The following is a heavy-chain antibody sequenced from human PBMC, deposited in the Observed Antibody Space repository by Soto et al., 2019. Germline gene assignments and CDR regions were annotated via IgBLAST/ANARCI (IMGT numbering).Heavy chain of an antibody. Sequence: GWSLRLSCAASGFTFNRKWTHWVRHTPGKGLVWVSHINTDGTNTNYADYVKGRFTISRDNAKSTLFLQMNSLRDEDTAVYYCESESCRGGNCYTYSFDPWGQGIPVTVSS. CDR1: GFTFNRKW. D-gene: IGHD2-15*01. CDR2: INTDGTNT. CDR3: ESESCRGGNCYTYSFDP. J-gene: IGHJ5*02. V-gene: IGHV3-74*01.